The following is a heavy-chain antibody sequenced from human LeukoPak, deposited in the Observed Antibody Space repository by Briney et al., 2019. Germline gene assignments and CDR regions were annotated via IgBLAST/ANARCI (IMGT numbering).Heavy chain of an antibody. CDR2: IWYDGSNK. Sequence: GGSLRLSCAASGFTFSSYGMHWVRQAPGKGLEWVAVIWYDGSNKYYADSVKGRFTISRDNSKNTLYLQMNSLRAEDTAVYYCARDKAGYDYVWGRNPFFDYWGQGTLVTVSS. V-gene: IGHV3-33*01. D-gene: IGHD3-16*01. J-gene: IGHJ4*02. CDR3: ARDKAGYDYVWGRNPFFDY. CDR1: GFTFSSYG.